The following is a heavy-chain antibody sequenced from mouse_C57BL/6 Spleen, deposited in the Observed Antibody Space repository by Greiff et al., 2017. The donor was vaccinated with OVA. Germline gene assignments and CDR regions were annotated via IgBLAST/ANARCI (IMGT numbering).Heavy chain of an antibody. CDR3: ARCGGYYGDYYAMDY. CDR2: IDPANGNT. CDR1: GFNIKNTS. J-gene: IGHJ4*01. V-gene: IGHV14-3*01. D-gene: IGHD1-1*02. Sequence: VQLQQSVAELVRPGASVKLSCTASGFNIKNTSMHWVKQRPEQGLEWIGRIDPANGNTKYAPKFQGKATITADTSSNTAYLQLSSLTSEDTAIYYCARCGGYYGDYYAMDYWGQGTSVTVSS.